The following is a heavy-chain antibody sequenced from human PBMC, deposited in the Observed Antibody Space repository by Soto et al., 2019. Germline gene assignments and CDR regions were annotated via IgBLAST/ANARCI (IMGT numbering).Heavy chain of an antibody. J-gene: IGHJ5*02. D-gene: IGHD6-13*01. CDR1: GGSLSSYY. Sequence: SETLSLTCTVSGGSLSSYYWTWIRQPPGKGLEWIGYIYYSGNTNYAQKLQGRVTMTTDTSTSTAYMELRSLRSDDTAVYYCARDPRNSSSWYLWFDPWGQGVLVTVSS. CDR3: ARDPRNSSSWYLWFDP. V-gene: IGHV4-59*01. CDR2: IYYSGNT.